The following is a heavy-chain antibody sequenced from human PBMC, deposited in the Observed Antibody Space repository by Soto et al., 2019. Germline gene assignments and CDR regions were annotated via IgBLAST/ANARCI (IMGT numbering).Heavy chain of an antibody. V-gene: IGHV1-18*04. Sequence: QVQLVQSGAEVKKPGASVKVSCKASGYTFTSYGISWVRQAPGQGLEWMGWISAYNGNTNYAQKLQGRVTMTTDTSTSTAYTELRSLRSDDTAVYYCARALRTMLSPSAYFQHWGQGTLVTVSS. CDR3: ARALRTMLSPSAYFQH. J-gene: IGHJ1*01. CDR1: GYTFTSYG. CDR2: ISAYNGNT. D-gene: IGHD2-8*01.